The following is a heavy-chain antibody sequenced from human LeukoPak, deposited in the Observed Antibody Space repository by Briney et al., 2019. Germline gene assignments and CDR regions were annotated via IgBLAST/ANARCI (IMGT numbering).Heavy chain of an antibody. V-gene: IGHV1-2*02. J-gene: IGHJ4*02. CDR1: GYTFTGYY. CDR2: INPNSGGT. Sequence: ASVKVSCKASGYTFTGYYMHWVRQAPGQGLEWMGWINPNSGGTNYAQKFQGRVTMTRDTSNSTAYMELSRLRSDDTAVYYCARDSNGDYYFDYWGQGTLVTVSS. CDR3: ARDSNGDYYFDY. D-gene: IGHD4-17*01.